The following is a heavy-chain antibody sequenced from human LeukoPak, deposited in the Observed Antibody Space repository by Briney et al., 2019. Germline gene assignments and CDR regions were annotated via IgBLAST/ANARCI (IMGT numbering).Heavy chain of an antibody. CDR3: ARRELHGLSFDY. CDR1: GGSISSGGYS. CDR2: IYHSGST. J-gene: IGHJ4*02. V-gene: IGHV4-30-2*01. D-gene: IGHD3-10*01. Sequence: SETLSLTCAVSGGSISSGGYSWSWIRQPPGKGLEWIGYIYHSGSTYYNPSLKSRVTISVDRSKNQFSLKLSSVTAADTAVYYCARRELHGLSFDYWGQGTLVTVSS.